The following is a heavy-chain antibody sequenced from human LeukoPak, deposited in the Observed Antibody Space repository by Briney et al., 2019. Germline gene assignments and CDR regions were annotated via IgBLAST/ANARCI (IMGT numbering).Heavy chain of an antibody. Sequence: GASAKVSCKASGYTFTGYYMHWVRQAPGQGLEWMGWINPNSGGTNYAQKFQGRVTMTRDTSISTAYMELSRLRSDDTAVYYCARDSSHYGSGSYYNTYYFDYWGQGTLVTVSS. CDR2: INPNSGGT. D-gene: IGHD3-10*01. CDR1: GYTFTGYY. V-gene: IGHV1-2*02. CDR3: ARDSSHYGSGSYYNTYYFDY. J-gene: IGHJ4*02.